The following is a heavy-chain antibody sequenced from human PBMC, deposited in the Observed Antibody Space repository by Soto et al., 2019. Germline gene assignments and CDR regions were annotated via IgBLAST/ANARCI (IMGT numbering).Heavy chain of an antibody. V-gene: IGHV1-18*01. CDR1: GYTFISYS. D-gene: IGHD1-26*01. Sequence: QAQLVQSGAEVEKPGASVKVSCKASGYTFISYSITWVRQAPGQGLEWMGWISGYNGNTNYAQSIQGRATMTTDTPKGTAYMELGSLRSDDTAVYYCARGPGLYSGSYYLDYWGRGTLVTVSS. J-gene: IGHJ4*02. CDR2: ISGYNGNT. CDR3: ARGPGLYSGSYYLDY.